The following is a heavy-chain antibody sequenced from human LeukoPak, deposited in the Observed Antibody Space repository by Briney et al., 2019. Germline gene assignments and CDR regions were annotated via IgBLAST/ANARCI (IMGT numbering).Heavy chain of an antibody. V-gene: IGHV4-39*02. CDR1: GGSISSSSYY. D-gene: IGHD3-10*01. Sequence: SETLSLTCTVSGGSISSSSYYWGWIRQPPGKGLEWIGSIYYSGSTYYNPSLKSRVTISVDTSKNQFSLKLSSVTAADTAVYYCARDYLSSYYYGSGSYYNDVPFDPWGQGTLVTVSS. CDR3: ARDYLSSYYYGSGSYYNDVPFDP. J-gene: IGHJ5*02. CDR2: IYYSGST.